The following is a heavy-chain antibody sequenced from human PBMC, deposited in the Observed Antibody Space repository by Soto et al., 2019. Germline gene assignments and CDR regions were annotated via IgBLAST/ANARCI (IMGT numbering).Heavy chain of an antibody. CDR3: PRRGGVGAVY. CDR1: GLSRSTCGVG. D-gene: IGHD1-26*01. J-gene: IGHJ4*02. CDR2: IYWEDDK. V-gene: IGHV2-5*02. Sequence: QITWEASSPTLLKPTQPLTLTCTSPGLSRSTCGVGVGWIRQPSGKALEWLELIYWEDDKRYSPSLKSRLTITKHTPKNQVALSMTSRDPVDTASYHCPRRGGVGAVYWGQGTLVIVSS.